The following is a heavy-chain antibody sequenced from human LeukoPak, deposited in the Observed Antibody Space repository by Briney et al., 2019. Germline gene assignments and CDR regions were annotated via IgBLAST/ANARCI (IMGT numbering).Heavy chain of an antibody. CDR2: TSYSGGT. D-gene: IGHD1-26*01. J-gene: IGHJ4*02. Sequence: PSETLSLTCTVSGVSVSRGGYYWSWIRQHPGKGLEWIGYTSYSGGTYYNPSLMSRITMSVDRSQNQFSLKMRDVTAADTAVYFFATAEWEYFYFDSWGQGALVAVSS. V-gene: IGHV4-31*03. CDR3: ATAEWEYFYFDS. CDR1: GVSVSRGGYY.